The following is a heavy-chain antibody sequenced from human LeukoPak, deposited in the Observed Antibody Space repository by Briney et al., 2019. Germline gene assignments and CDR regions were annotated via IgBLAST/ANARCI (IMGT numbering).Heavy chain of an antibody. CDR2: IYYSGST. V-gene: IGHV4-59*11. J-gene: IGHJ6*02. Sequence: PSETLSLTCTVSGGSISSHYWSWIRQPPGKGLEWIGYIYYSGSTNYNPSLKSRVTISVDTSKNQFSLKLSSVTAADTAVYYCARDGPYCSGGSCYLYYYYYYGMDVWGQGTTVTVSS. D-gene: IGHD2-15*01. CDR3: ARDGPYCSGGSCYLYYYYYYGMDV. CDR1: GGSISSHY.